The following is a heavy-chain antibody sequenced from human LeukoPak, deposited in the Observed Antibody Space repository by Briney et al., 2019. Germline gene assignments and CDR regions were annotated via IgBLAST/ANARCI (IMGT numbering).Heavy chain of an antibody. CDR2: IKQDGSEK. Sequence: GGSLRLSCAASGFTFSSYWMSWVRQAPGKGLEWVANIKQDGSEKYYVDSVKGRFTISRDNAKNSLYLQMNSLRAEDTALYYCASIMVGATPPGFDYWGQGALVTVSS. CDR3: ASIMVGATPPGFDY. V-gene: IGHV3-7*01. CDR1: GFTFSSYW. J-gene: IGHJ4*02. D-gene: IGHD1-26*01.